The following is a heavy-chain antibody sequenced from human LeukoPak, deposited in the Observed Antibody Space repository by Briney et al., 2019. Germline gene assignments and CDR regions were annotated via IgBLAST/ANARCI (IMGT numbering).Heavy chain of an antibody. CDR2: IYYSGST. CDR3: ARVNRRYFDY. CDR1: GGSISSGDYY. D-gene: IGHD2/OR15-2a*01. J-gene: IGHJ4*02. Sequence: SETLSLTCTVSGGSISSGDYYWSWIRQPPGKGLEWIGYIYYSGSTYCNPSLKSRVTISVDTSKNQFSLKLSSVTAADTAVYYCARVNRRYFDYWGQGTLVTVSS. V-gene: IGHV4-30-4*01.